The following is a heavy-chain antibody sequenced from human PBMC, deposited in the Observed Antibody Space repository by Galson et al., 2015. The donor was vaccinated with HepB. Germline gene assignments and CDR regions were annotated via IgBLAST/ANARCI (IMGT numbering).Heavy chain of an antibody. CDR1: GNTFSSHG. D-gene: IGHD4-11*01. CDR3: ARYYGNYRAFDY. Sequence: SLRLSCAASGNTFSSHGMHWVRQAPGKGLEWVALIWYDGSKDYYADSVKGRFAVSRDNFNNILYPQMNSLRAEDTAVYYCARYYGNYRAFDYWGQGTLVTVSS. V-gene: IGHV3-33*04. CDR2: IWYDGSKD. J-gene: IGHJ4*02.